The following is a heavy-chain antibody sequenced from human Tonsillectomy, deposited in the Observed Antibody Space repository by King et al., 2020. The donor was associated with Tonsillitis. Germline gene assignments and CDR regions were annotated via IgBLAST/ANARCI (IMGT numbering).Heavy chain of an antibody. J-gene: IGHJ6*02. D-gene: IGHD6-13*01. CDR1: GGTFSSSA. CDR3: ASMFGIAVAGEPPPHGMDV. CDR2: IIPIFGSA. Sequence: QLVQSGAEVKKPGSSVKVSCKASGGTFSSSAFSWVRQAPGQGLEWMGGIIPIFGSANYAQKFQGRVSITADESTSTAYMGLSSLRSEDTAVYSCASMFGIAVAGEPPPHGMDVWGQGTTVTVSS. V-gene: IGHV1-69*01.